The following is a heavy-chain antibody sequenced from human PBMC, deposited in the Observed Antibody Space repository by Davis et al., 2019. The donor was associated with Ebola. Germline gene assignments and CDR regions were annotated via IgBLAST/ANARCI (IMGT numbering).Heavy chain of an antibody. Sequence: PGGSLRLSCAASGFTVSNNYMSWVRQAPGKGLEWVSAISGSGGSTYYADSVKGRFTISRDNSKNTLYLQMNSLRAEDTAVYYCAKFALGYISVSYYGDYFDYWGQGTLVTVSS. CDR1: GFTVSNNY. V-gene: IGHV3-23*01. J-gene: IGHJ4*02. D-gene: IGHD3-3*01. CDR2: ISGSGGST. CDR3: AKFALGYISVSYYGDYFDY.